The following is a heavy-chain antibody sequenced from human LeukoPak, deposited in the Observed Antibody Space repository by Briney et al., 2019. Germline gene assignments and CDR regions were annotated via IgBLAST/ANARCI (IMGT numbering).Heavy chain of an antibody. V-gene: IGHV3-23*01. D-gene: IGHD3-22*01. CDR2: ISGSGGST. Sequence: PGGPLRLSCAASGFTFSSYAMSWVRQAPGKGLEWVSAISGSGGSTYYADSVKGRFTISRDNSKNTLYLQMNSLRAEDTAVYYCAKDHYDRPYYFDYWGQGTLVTVSS. J-gene: IGHJ4*02. CDR3: AKDHYDRPYYFDY. CDR1: GFTFSSYA.